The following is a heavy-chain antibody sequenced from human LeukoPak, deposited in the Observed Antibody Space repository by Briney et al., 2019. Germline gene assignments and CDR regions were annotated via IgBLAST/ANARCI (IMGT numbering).Heavy chain of an antibody. V-gene: IGHV3-74*01. CDR3: ARDHGGSYSY. CDR1: GFTFSSYW. D-gene: IGHD3-10*01. CDR2: INSDGSSR. J-gene: IGHJ4*02. Sequence: GGSLRLSCAASGFTFSSYWMHWVRHAPGKGLVWVSRINSDGSSRSYVDAAKGRFTISRDNAKNTVYLEMNSLRAEDTAVYFCARDHGGSYSYWGQGTLVTVSS.